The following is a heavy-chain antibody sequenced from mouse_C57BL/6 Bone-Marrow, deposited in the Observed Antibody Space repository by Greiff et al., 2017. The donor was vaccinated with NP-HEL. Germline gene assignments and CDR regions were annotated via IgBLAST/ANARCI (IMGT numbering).Heavy chain of an antibody. V-gene: IGHV14-4*01. D-gene: IGHD2-1*01. CDR1: GFNIKDDY. J-gene: IGHJ4*01. Sequence: LQESVSALFIPLASVKLSCTASGFNIKDDYMHWVKQRPEQGLEWIGWIDPENGDTEYASKFQGKATITADTSSNTAYLQLSSLTSEDTAVYYCTPSTYGNAMDYWGQGTSVTVSS. CDR3: TPSTYGNAMDY. CDR2: IDPENGDT.